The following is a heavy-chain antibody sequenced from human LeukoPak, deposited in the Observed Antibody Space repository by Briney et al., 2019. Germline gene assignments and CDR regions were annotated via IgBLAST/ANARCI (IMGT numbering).Heavy chain of an antibody. J-gene: IGHJ6*02. Sequence: SETLSLTCALSGDSFSSGYWSWIRQPPGKGLEWIGYIYYSGTTNANPSLESRVTISVDTSKNQFSLKLSSVTAADTAVYYCARYVHDILTGPINYYYYGMDVWGQGTTVTVSS. V-gene: IGHV4-59*08. D-gene: IGHD3-9*01. CDR2: IYYSGTT. CDR1: GDSFSSGY. CDR3: ARYVHDILTGPINYYYYGMDV.